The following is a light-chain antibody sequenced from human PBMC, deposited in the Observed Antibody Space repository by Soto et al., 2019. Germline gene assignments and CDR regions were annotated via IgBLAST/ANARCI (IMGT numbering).Light chain of an antibody. Sequence: QSALTQPASVSGSPGQSVTISCTGTSSDVGGYDYVSWYQQHPGTAPKLILYEVNNRPSGVSNRFSGSKSGNTASLIISGLQTEDEANYYCSAYTTSNTPIFGTGTKVTVL. V-gene: IGLV2-14*01. CDR2: EVN. J-gene: IGLJ1*01. CDR3: SAYTTSNTPI. CDR1: SSDVGGYDY.